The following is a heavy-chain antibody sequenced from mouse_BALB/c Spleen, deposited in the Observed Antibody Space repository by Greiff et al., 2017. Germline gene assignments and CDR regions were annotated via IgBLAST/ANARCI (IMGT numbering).Heavy chain of an antibody. J-gene: IGHJ4*01. CDR3: ARDYYYGSSYAMDY. D-gene: IGHD1-1*01. V-gene: IGHV5-6-3*01. Sequence: EVQLQESGGGLVQPGGSLKLSCAASGFTFSSYGMSWVRQTPDKRLELVATINSNGGSTYYPDSVKGRFTISRDNAKNTLYLQMSSLKSEDTAMYYCARDYYYGSSYAMDYWGQGTSVTVSS. CDR2: INSNGGST. CDR1: GFTFSSYG.